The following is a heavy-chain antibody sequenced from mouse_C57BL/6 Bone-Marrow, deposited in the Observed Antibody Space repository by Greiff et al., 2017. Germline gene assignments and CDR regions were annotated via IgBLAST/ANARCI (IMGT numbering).Heavy chain of an antibody. CDR3: ASYYYGRMDY. CDR2: IDPGDGDT. CDR1: GYAFSSSW. J-gene: IGHJ4*01. V-gene: IGHV1-82*01. D-gene: IGHD1-1*01. Sequence: VVEPGASVKISCKASGYAFSSSWMNWVKQRPGKGLEWIGRIDPGDGDTNYNGKFKGKATLTADKSSSTAYMQLSSLTSEDSAVYFCASYYYGRMDYWGQGTSVTVSS.